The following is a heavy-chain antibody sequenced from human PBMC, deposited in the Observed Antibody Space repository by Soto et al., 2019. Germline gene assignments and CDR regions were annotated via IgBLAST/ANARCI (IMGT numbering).Heavy chain of an antibody. D-gene: IGHD5-12*01. Sequence: ASVKVSCKASGYTFTSYYMHWVRQAPGQGLEWMGIINPSSSTIYYADSVKGRFTISRDNAKNSLYLQMNSLRDEDTAVYYCARPRVATTTGVDYWGQGTLVTVSS. CDR1: GYTFTSYY. CDR2: INPSSSTI. J-gene: IGHJ4*02. V-gene: IGHV1-46*04. CDR3: ARPRVATTTGVDY.